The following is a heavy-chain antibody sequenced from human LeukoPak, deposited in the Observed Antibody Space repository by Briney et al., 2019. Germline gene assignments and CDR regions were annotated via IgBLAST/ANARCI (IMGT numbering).Heavy chain of an antibody. CDR1: GGSISNYH. J-gene: IGHJ3*02. V-gene: IGHV4-59*08. D-gene: IGHD7-27*01. CDR3: ASARRSNWGSVAFDI. Sequence: PSETLSLTCTVSGGSISNYHWSWIRQPPGKELEWIGYIYYSGSTNYNPSLKSRVTISVDTSKNQFSLKLSSVTAADTAVYYCASARRSNWGSVAFDIWGQGTMVTVSS. CDR2: IYYSGST.